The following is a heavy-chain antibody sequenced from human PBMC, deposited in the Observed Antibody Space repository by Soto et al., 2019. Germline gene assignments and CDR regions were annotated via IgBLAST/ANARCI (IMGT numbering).Heavy chain of an antibody. Sequence: EVQLVESGGGLVQPGRSLRLSCAASGFTFDDYAIHWVRQAPGKGLEWVSGINWNGDATGYADSVKGRFTISRDNAKNSLYLQMNSLTTEATDVYYCANLPLYGSGFDCWGQGTLVTVSS. CDR3: ANLPLYGSGFDC. J-gene: IGHJ4*02. CDR1: GFTFDDYA. D-gene: IGHD3-10*01. V-gene: IGHV3-9*01. CDR2: INWNGDAT.